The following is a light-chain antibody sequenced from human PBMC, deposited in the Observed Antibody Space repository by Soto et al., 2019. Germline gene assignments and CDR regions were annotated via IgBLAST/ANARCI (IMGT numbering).Light chain of an antibody. Sequence: EIVWTQSPGTLSLSPGERATLSCRASQSVSSSYLAWYQQKPGQAPRLLIYAASSRATGIPDRFSGSGSVTDFTLTISRLEHEDLAVYYCPPYCSSHQYTFGQGTTLEIK. V-gene: IGKV3-20*01. CDR2: AAS. CDR3: PPYCSSHQYT. CDR1: QSVSSSY. J-gene: IGKJ2*01.